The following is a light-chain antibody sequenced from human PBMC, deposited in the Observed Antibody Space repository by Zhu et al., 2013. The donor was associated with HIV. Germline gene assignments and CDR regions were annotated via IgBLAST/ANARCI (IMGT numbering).Light chain of an antibody. Sequence: DVVMTQSPLSLPVTLGQPASISCRSSQSLVHSDGNTYLSWFQQRPGQSPRRLLYKVSKRDSGVPDRFSGSGSGSDFTLMISRVETEDVGVYYCMQALQTPPSFGPGTKVDIK. J-gene: IGKJ3*01. CDR2: KVS. CDR3: MQALQTPPS. V-gene: IGKV2-30*02. CDR1: QSLVHSDGNTY.